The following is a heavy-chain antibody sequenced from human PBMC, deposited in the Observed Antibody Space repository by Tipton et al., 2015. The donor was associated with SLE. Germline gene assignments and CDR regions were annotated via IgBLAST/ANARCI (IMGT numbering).Heavy chain of an antibody. CDR1: GGSISSYY. V-gene: IGHV4-59*12. J-gene: IGHJ6*03. D-gene: IGHD3-16*01. Sequence: TLSLTCTVSGGSISSYYWSWIRQPPGKGLEWIGYIYYSGSTNYNPSLKSRVTISVDTSKNQFSLKLSSVTAADTAVYYCARGVSGYFHYCYMDVWGKGTTVTISS. CDR3: ARGVSGYFHYCYMDV. CDR2: IYYSGST.